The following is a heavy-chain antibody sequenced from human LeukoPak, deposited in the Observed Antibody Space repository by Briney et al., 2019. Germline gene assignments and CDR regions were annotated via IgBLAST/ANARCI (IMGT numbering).Heavy chain of an antibody. V-gene: IGHV1-69*06. Sequence: SVKVSCKASGGTFGNYAISWVRQAPGQGLEWMGGIMPILGTTNYAQKFQGRVTINADKSTSTAYMELSSLRSEDTAVYYCARSIMGGSSSESSYYYYYMDVWGKGTTVTVSS. J-gene: IGHJ6*03. CDR2: IMPILGTT. CDR1: GGTFGNYA. CDR3: ARSIMGGSSSESSYYYYYMDV. D-gene: IGHD6-6*01.